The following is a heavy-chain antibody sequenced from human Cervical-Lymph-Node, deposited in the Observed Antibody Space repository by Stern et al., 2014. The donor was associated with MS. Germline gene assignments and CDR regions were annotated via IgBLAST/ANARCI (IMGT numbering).Heavy chain of an antibody. J-gene: IGHJ6*02. D-gene: IGHD6-13*01. CDR2: IYPAYSDT. Sequence: MQLVQSGAEVKKPGESLKISCKGSGYPFTSYFIGWVRQKPGQGLEGMGIIYPAYSDTKYSPPFQGEVTISVDKSISTAYLEWSSLKASDTAMYYCRIATGYGVDVWGQGTTVTVSS. V-gene: IGHV5-51*01. CDR1: GYPFTSYF. CDR3: RIATGYGVDV.